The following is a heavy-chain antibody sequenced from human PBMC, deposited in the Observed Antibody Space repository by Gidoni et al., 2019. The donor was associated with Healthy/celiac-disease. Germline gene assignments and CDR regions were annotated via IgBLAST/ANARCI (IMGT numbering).Heavy chain of an antibody. J-gene: IGHJ4*02. Sequence: EVQLVESGGGLVQPGGSLRLSCAASGVTFGGYWMSWVRQAPGKGLEWVANIKQDGSEKYYVDSVKGRFTISRDNAKNSLYLQMNSLRAEDTAVYYCARDIGMVATDEYYFDYWGQGTLVTVSS. CDR1: GVTFGGYW. V-gene: IGHV3-7*01. CDR2: IKQDGSEK. D-gene: IGHD5-12*01. CDR3: ARDIGMVATDEYYFDY.